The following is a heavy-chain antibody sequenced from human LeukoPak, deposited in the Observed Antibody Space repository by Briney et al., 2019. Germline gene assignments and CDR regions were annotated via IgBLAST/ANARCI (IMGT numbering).Heavy chain of an antibody. CDR1: GFTFDDYA. CDR3: ARVEYDILTGYQYYYYMDV. Sequence: PGGSLRLSCAASGFTFDDYAMHWVRQAPGKGLEWVSGISWNSGSIGYADSVKGRFTISRDNAKNSLYLQMNSLRAEDTAVYYCARVEYDILTGYQYYYYMDVWGKGTTVTVSS. D-gene: IGHD3-9*01. J-gene: IGHJ6*03. CDR2: ISWNSGSI. V-gene: IGHV3-9*01.